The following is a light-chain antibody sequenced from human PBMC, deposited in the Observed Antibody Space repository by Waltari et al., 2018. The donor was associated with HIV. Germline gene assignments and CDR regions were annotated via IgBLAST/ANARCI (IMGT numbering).Light chain of an antibody. V-gene: IGLV1-47*01. Sequence: QSVLTQPPSASGTPGQRVTISCSGRSSNIGRNYVYWYQQLPRTAPKLLIHRNHQRPSGVPDRFSGSKSGTSVSLAISGLRSEDEADYYCAAWDDRLSGWVFGGGTKLTV. CDR1: SSNIGRNY. J-gene: IGLJ3*02. CDR3: AAWDDRLSGWV. CDR2: RNH.